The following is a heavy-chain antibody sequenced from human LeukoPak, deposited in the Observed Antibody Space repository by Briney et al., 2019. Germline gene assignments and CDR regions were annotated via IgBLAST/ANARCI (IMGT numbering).Heavy chain of an antibody. CDR1: GFIFSNYW. D-gene: IGHD3-16*02. Sequence: GGSLRLSCSASGFIFSNYWMHWVRQAPGKGLVWVSYINTDGSTTTYADSVKGRFTISRDNAENTLYLQMNSLRAEDTAVYYCVRDSSLPGIWGQGTMVTVSS. J-gene: IGHJ3*02. CDR3: VRDSSLPGI. CDR2: INTDGSTT. V-gene: IGHV3-74*01.